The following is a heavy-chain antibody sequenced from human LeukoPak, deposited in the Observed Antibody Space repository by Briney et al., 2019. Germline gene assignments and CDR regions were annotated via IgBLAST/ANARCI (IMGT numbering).Heavy chain of an antibody. D-gene: IGHD3-16*02. V-gene: IGHV1-69*01. J-gene: IGHJ6*02. Sequence: SVKVSCKASGGTFSSYAISWVRQAPGQGIEWMGGIIPIFGTANYAQKFQGRVTITADESTSTAYMELSSLRSEDTAVYYCARDLGSLHYYYGMDVWGQGTTVTVSS. CDR1: GGTFSSYA. CDR3: ARDLGSLHYYYGMDV. CDR2: IIPIFGTA.